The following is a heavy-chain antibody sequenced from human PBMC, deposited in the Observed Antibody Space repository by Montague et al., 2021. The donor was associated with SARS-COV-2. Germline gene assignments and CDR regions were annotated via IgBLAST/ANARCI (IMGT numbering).Heavy chain of an antibody. J-gene: IGHJ4*02. Sequence: PALVKPTQTLTLTCTFSGFSLSTSGVCVSWIRQLPGKALEWLALIDWDDDKYYSASLKTRLTISKGPSTNQVVLTMTNMDPVDTGTYYCARMGSDVPGSMSTYNLNIWGQGTQVTVSS. D-gene: IGHD5-24*01. CDR1: GFSLSTSGVC. V-gene: IGHV2-70*13. CDR3: ARMGSDVPGSMSTYNLNI. CDR2: IDWDDDK.